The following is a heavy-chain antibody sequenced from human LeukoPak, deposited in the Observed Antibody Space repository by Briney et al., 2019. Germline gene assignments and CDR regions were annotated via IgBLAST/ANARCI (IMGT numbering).Heavy chain of an antibody. J-gene: IGHJ4*02. V-gene: IGHV4-59*08. CDR1: GGSICSNY. D-gene: IGHD6-19*01. CDR3: AKYGNSGWVIDN. Sequence: SETLSLTCTVSGGSICSNYWTWIRQPPGKGLEYIGYIYYTGGTNYNPSLKSRVTISVDTSKNQFSLRLSSVTAADTAVYFCAKYGNSGWVIDNWGQGTLVTVSS. CDR2: IYYTGGT.